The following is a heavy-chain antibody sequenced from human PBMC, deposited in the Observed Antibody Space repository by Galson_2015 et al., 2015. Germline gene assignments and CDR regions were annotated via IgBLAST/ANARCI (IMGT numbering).Heavy chain of an antibody. Sequence: SETLSLTCTVSSGSIRSYYWSWIRQPPGKGLEWIGYIYYSGGTNYNPSLKSRVTISLDTSKNQFSLKLSSVTAADTAVYYCARGSIAVAGIYDLWGRGTPVTVSS. CDR3: ARGSIAVAGIYDL. J-gene: IGHJ2*01. CDR1: SGSIRSYY. CDR2: IYYSGGT. V-gene: IGHV4-59*01. D-gene: IGHD6-13*01.